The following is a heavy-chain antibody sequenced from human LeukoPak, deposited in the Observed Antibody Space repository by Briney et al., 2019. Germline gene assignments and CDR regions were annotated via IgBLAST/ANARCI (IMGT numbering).Heavy chain of an antibody. J-gene: IGHJ5*02. CDR1: GGSIRSYY. CDR2: ICHSGST. CDR3: ARGGYSSGWYNWFDP. V-gene: IGHV4-59*01. Sequence: SETLSLTCTVSGGSIRSYYWSWIRQPPGKGLEWIGYICHSGSTNYNPSLKSRVTISVDTSKNQFSLKLSSVTAADTAVYYCARGGYSSGWYNWFDPWGQGTLVTVSS. D-gene: IGHD6-19*01.